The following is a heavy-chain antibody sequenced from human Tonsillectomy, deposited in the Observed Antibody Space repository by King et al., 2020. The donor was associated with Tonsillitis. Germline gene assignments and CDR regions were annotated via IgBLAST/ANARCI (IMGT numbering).Heavy chain of an antibody. J-gene: IGHJ5*02. D-gene: IGHD5/OR15-5a*01. V-gene: IGHV1-8*01. Sequence: VQLVESGAEVKKPGASVKVSCKASGYTFTSYDINWVRQATGQGLEWMGWMNPNSGNTGYAQKFQGRVTMTRNTSISTAYMELSSLRSEDTAVYYCARSTRSIRWFEPWGQGTVVTGSS. CDR1: GYTFTSYD. CDR3: ARSTRSIRWFEP. CDR2: MNPNSGNT.